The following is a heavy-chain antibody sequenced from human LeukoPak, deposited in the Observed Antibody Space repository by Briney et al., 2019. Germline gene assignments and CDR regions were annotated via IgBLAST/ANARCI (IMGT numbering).Heavy chain of an antibody. CDR3: ARDPSNSYSSSRYNWFDS. Sequence: SETLSLTCTVSGDSISSGSYYYSWIRQPAGTGLEWIGRVYVHGNTNYNPSLQSRVTVSLDTSRNQFSLQLTSVTAADTAVYYCARDPSNSYSSSRYNWFDSWGQGILVTVSS. J-gene: IGHJ5*01. D-gene: IGHD6-13*01. CDR2: VYVHGNT. V-gene: IGHV4-61*02. CDR1: GDSISSGSYY.